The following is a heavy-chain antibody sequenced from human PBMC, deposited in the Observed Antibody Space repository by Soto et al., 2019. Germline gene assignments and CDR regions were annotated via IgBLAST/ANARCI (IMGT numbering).Heavy chain of an antibody. J-gene: IGHJ4*02. D-gene: IGHD3-22*01. CDR1: GGSISSGDYY. CDR3: ARAFIGYYYDSSGPNFDY. CDR2: IYYSGST. V-gene: IGHV4-30-4*01. Sequence: PSETLSLTCTVSGGSISSGDYYWSWIRQPPGKGLEWIGYIYYSGSTYYNPSLKSRVTISVDTSKNQFSLKLSSVTAADTAVYYCARAFIGYYYDSSGPNFDYWGQGTLVTVSS.